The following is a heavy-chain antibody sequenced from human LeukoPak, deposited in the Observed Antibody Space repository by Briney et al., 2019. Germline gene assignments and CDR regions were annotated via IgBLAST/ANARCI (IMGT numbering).Heavy chain of an antibody. Sequence: GGSLRLSCAASGFSFSSYAMNWVRQAPGKGLEWVSVISDSGGGTYYADSVKDRFTISRDNSKNTLYLQMNSLRAEDTAMYYCAKAHADGSGSFLRPLDVWGQGTTVTVSS. CDR3: AKAHADGSGSFLRPLDV. D-gene: IGHD3-10*01. CDR1: GFSFSSYA. V-gene: IGHV3-23*01. CDR2: ISDSGGGT. J-gene: IGHJ6*02.